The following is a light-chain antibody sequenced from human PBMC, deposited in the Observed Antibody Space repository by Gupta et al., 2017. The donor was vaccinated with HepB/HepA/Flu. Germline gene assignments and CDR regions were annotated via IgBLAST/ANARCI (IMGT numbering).Light chain of an antibody. Sequence: IVLQQSQGTQSLSPGERATLSCRASQSVSSSYLAWYQQKPGQAPRLLIYGASSRATGISDRFIGSGSGTDFTLTISRLEPEDVAVYYCQQYGSTPLTFGGGTKVEIK. V-gene: IGKV3-20*01. CDR3: QQYGSTPLT. J-gene: IGKJ4*01. CDR2: GAS. CDR1: QSVSSSY.